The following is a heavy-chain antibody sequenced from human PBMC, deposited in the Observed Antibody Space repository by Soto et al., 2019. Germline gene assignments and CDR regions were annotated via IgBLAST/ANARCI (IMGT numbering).Heavy chain of an antibody. Sequence: QMQLVESGGGVVQPGRSLRLSCAASGFTFSSYAMHWVRQAPGKGLEWVAVISYDGSNKYYADSVKGRFTISRDNSKNTLYLQMNSLRAEDTAVYYCARDPCIAARPCYFDYWGQGTLVTVSS. CDR2: ISYDGSNK. V-gene: IGHV3-30-3*01. CDR3: ARDPCIAARPCYFDY. J-gene: IGHJ4*02. D-gene: IGHD6-6*01. CDR1: GFTFSSYA.